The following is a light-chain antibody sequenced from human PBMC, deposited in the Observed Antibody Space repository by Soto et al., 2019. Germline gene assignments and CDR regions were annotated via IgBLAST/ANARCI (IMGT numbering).Light chain of an antibody. CDR2: DND. CDR1: RFIIGNNY. CDR3: ATWDRSLSVGV. V-gene: IGLV1-51*01. J-gene: IGLJ2*01. Sequence: QSVLTQPPPVSAAPGQKDTTSFSGSRFIIGNNYVFWHQQLPGTAPKLLIYDNDKRPSGIPDRFSGSKSGTSATLGITGLQTGDEADYYCATWDRSLSVGVFGGGTKVTVL.